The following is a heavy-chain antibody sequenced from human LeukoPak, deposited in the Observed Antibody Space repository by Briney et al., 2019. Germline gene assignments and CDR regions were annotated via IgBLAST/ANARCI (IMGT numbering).Heavy chain of an antibody. J-gene: IGHJ3*02. V-gene: IGHV4-39*01. CDR3: AKYPRFLEWLTDAFDI. Sequence: SETLSLTCTVSGGSISSSSYYWGWIRQPPGKGLEWIGSIYYSGSTYYNPSLKSRVTISVDTSKNQFSLKLSSVTAADTAVYYCAKYPRFLEWLTDAFDIWGQGTMVTVSS. CDR2: IYYSGST. CDR1: GGSISSSSYY. D-gene: IGHD3-3*01.